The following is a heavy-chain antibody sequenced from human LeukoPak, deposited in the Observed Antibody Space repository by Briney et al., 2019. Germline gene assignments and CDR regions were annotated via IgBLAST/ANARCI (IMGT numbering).Heavy chain of an antibody. CDR2: ISSSSSYI. CDR3: ARVVGEFWSGYYPSYMDV. CDR1: GFTFSSYS. V-gene: IGHV3-21*01. J-gene: IGHJ6*03. D-gene: IGHD3-3*01. Sequence: GGSLRLXCAASGFTFSSYSMNWVRQAPGKELEWVSSISSSSSYIYYADSVKGRFTISRDNAKNSLYLQMNSLRAEDTAVYYCARVVGEFWSGYYPSYMDVWGKGTTVTVSS.